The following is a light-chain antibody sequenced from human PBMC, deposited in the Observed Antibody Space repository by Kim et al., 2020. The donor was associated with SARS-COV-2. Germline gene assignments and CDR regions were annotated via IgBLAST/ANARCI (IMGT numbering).Light chain of an antibody. J-gene: IGKJ1*01. CDR1: QYISNF. CDR3: LQYDTHPRT. V-gene: IGKV1-17*03. CDR2: AAS. Sequence: DTQMTQFPSAMSASVGDRVTITCRASQYISNFLVWFQQKPGQVPKRLIYAASNLESGVPARFSGSGSATEFTLTITSLHPEDFATYYCLQYDTHPRTFGQGTKVDIK.